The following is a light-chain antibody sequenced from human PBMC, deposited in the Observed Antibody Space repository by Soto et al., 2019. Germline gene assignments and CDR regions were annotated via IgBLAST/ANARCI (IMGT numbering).Light chain of an antibody. J-gene: IGKJ1*01. CDR3: QQYTNWPPWT. V-gene: IGKV3-15*01. Sequence: EIVMTQSPATLSVSPGERATLSCRASQRLSTNLAWYQQKPGQSPRLLIYGASTRATGVPARFSGSGSGTEFTLTISSLQSEDFAVYYCQQYTNWPPWTFGQGTKVVIK. CDR1: QRLSTN. CDR2: GAS.